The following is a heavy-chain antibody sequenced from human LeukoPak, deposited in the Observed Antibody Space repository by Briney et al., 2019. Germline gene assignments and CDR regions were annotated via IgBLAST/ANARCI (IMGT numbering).Heavy chain of an antibody. V-gene: IGHV4-4*02. CDR3: ARDGPASGSYFDY. Sequence: PSETLSLTCAVSGGSISSSNWWSWVRQPPGKGLEWIGEIYHSGSTNYNPSFKSRVTISVNTSKNQFSLKLSSVTAADTAVYYCARDGPASGSYFDYWGQGTLVTVSS. CDR1: GGSISSSNW. CDR2: IYHSGST. D-gene: IGHD1-26*01. J-gene: IGHJ4*02.